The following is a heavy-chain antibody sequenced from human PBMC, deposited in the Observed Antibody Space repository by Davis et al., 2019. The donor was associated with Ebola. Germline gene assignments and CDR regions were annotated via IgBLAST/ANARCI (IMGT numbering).Heavy chain of an antibody. CDR2: MSASGDRA. D-gene: IGHD3-3*01. J-gene: IGHJ2*01. CDR1: GFTFNTYA. CDR3: ARWRDFPLWYFDL. Sequence: PGGSLRLSCAASGFTFNTYAMSWVRQAPGKGPEWVSGMSASGDRAKYADSVRGRFTISRDNAKNSLYLQMNSLRAEDTAVYYCARWRDFPLWYFDLWGRGTLVTVSS. V-gene: IGHV3-23*01.